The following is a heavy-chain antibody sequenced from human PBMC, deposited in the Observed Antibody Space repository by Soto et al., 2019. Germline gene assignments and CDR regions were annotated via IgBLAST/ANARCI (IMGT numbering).Heavy chain of an antibody. CDR1: GYTFTVYY. J-gene: IGHJ4*02. CDR3: ARGPSSGSFDY. CDR2: INPSSGDT. Sequence: QVQLVQSGAEVKRPGASVKVSCKASGYTFTVYYLHWVRQAPGQGLEWMGWINPSSGDTNYAQKLQGWVTMTRDTSISTVYMELSRLTSDDTAVYYCARGPSSGSFDYWGQGTLVTVSS. V-gene: IGHV1-2*04. D-gene: IGHD2-15*01.